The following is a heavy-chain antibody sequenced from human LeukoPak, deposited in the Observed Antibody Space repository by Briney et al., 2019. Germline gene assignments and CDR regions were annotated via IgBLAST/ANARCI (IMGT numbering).Heavy chain of an antibody. CDR2: INPSGGST. D-gene: IGHD3-10*01. CDR3: ARETRGYYGSGSYSFDY. J-gene: IGHJ4*02. CDR1: GYTFTSYY. V-gene: IGHV1-46*01. Sequence: AASVKVSCKASGYTFTSYYMHWVRQAPGQGLEWMGIINPSGGSTSYAQKFQGRVTVTRDTSTSTVYMELSSLRSEDTAVYYCARETRGYYGSGSYSFDYWGQGTLVTVSS.